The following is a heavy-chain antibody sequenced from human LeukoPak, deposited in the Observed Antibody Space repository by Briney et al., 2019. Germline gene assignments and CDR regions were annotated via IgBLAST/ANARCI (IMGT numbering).Heavy chain of an antibody. CDR3: VKAFWIGYYDY. Sequence: GGCLRLSCSASGFTFNNYAMLWVRQAPGKGLEYVSAISSNGGSTSYADSVKGRFNISRDNSKNTLYLQMSSLRAEDTAVYYCVKAFWIGYYDYWGQGTLVTVSS. V-gene: IGHV3-64D*09. CDR2: ISSNGGST. D-gene: IGHD3-3*01. J-gene: IGHJ4*02. CDR1: GFTFNNYA.